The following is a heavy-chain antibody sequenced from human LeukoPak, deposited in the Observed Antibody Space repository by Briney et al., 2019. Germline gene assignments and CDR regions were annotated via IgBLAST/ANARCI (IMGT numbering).Heavy chain of an antibody. D-gene: IGHD3-10*01. CDR1: GFTFSSYV. CDR3: ARDRSHYYGSGSYYTLAY. J-gene: IGHJ4*02. CDR2: ISYDGSNK. Sequence: GGSLRLSCAASGFTFSSYVMHWVRQAPGKGLEWVAVISYDGSNKYYADSVKGRFTISRDNSKNTLYLQMNSLRAEDTAVYYCARDRSHYYGSGSYYTLAYWGQGTLVTVSS. V-gene: IGHV3-30*04.